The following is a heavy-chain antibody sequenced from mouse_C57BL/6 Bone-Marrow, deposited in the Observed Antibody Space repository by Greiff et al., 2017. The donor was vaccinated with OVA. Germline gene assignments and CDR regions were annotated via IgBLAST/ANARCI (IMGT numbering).Heavy chain of an antibody. CDR1: GFTFSSYT. Sequence: EVKLVESGGGLVKPGGSLKLSCAASGFTFSSYTMSWVRQTPEKRLEWVATISGGGGNTSYPDSVKGRFTISRDKAKNTLYLQMSSLRSEDTALYYCARITTVVATSDWYFDVWGTGTTVTVSS. V-gene: IGHV5-9*01. D-gene: IGHD1-1*01. CDR3: ARITTVVATSDWYFDV. J-gene: IGHJ1*03. CDR2: ISGGGGNT.